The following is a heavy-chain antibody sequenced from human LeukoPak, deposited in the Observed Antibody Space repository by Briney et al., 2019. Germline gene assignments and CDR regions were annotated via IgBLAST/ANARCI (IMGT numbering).Heavy chain of an antibody. CDR3: ARDKDGMDV. Sequence: ASVKVSCKASGNTFTDYYMNWVRQAPGQGLEWIGWINPKSGGTNYAQKFQGRVTMTRDTSISTVYMELNRLISDDSAVYYCARDKDGMDVWGQGTTVTVSS. CDR1: GNTFTDYY. CDR2: INPKSGGT. J-gene: IGHJ6*02. V-gene: IGHV1-2*02. D-gene: IGHD2-15*01.